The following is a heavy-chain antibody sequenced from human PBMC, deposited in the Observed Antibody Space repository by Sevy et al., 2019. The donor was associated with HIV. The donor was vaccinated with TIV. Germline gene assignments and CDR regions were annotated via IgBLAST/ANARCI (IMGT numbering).Heavy chain of an antibody. Sequence: GGSLRLSCAGYGFSFSGSDMHWVRQPTGKGLEWISSIGTLGDTFYADSVKGRFTISRDNAKSSLYLEMSSLRAGDTALYYCVRGLQTHCDRTACPDHWGQGTLVTVSS. CDR2: IGTLGDT. J-gene: IGHJ5*02. CDR3: VRGLQTHCDRTACPDH. V-gene: IGHV3-13*01. D-gene: IGHD2-21*01. CDR1: GFSFSGSD.